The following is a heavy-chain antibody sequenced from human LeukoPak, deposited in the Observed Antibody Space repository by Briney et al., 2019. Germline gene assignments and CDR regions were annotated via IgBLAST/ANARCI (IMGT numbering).Heavy chain of an antibody. Sequence: GESLKISCKGSGYSSTSYWIGWVRQMPGKGLEWMGITYPGDSDTRYSPSFQGQVTISADKSISTAYLQWSSLKASDTAMYYCARVRGYSYGLGVYYFDYWGQGTLVTVSS. CDR2: TYPGDSDT. J-gene: IGHJ4*02. D-gene: IGHD5-18*01. CDR3: ARVRGYSYGLGVYYFDY. CDR1: GYSSTSYW. V-gene: IGHV5-51*01.